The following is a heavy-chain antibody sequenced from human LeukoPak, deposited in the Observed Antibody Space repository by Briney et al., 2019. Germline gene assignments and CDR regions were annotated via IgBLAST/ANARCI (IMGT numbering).Heavy chain of an antibody. Sequence: ETLSLTCAVSGGSISSGGYSWSWVRQAPGKGLEWVSAISGSGGSTYYADSVKGRFTISRDNSKNTLYLQMNSLRAEDTAVYYCANLWIQLWGHFDYWGQGTLVTVSS. V-gene: IGHV3-23*01. CDR1: GGSISSGGYS. D-gene: IGHD5-18*01. CDR3: ANLWIQLWGHFDY. J-gene: IGHJ4*02. CDR2: ISGSGGST.